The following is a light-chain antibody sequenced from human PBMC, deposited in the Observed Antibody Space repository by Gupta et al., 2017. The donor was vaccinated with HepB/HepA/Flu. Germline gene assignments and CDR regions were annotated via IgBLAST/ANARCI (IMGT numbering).Light chain of an antibody. V-gene: IGLV1-47*01. Sequence: QSVLTQPTSASGTPGQRVTISCSGSSPDIGSIYVYWYQQLPGTAPKLLIYRTNQRRSGVPDRFSGSKSGTSASLAISGLRSEDEADYYCAAWDDSLSSWVFGGGTKLIVL. CDR1: SPDIGSIY. J-gene: IGLJ3*02. CDR3: AAWDDSLSSWV. CDR2: RTN.